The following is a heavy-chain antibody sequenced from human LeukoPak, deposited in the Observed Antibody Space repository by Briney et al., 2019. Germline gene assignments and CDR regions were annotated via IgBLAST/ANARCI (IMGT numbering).Heavy chain of an antibody. CDR2: ISYDGSNK. CDR1: GFTFSSYA. Sequence: GGSLRLSCAASGFTFSSYAMPWVRQAPGKGLEWVAVISYDGSNKYYADSVKGRFTISRDNSKNTLYLQMNSLRAEDTAVYYCARDHGEYYYDSSFQHWGQGTLVTVSS. J-gene: IGHJ1*01. V-gene: IGHV3-30-3*01. D-gene: IGHD3-22*01. CDR3: ARDHGEYYYDSSFQH.